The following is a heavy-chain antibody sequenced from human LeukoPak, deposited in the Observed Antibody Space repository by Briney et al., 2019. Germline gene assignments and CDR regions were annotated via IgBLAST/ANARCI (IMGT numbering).Heavy chain of an antibody. CDR3: ARDGSLQHIVVVTAGHAFDI. D-gene: IGHD2-21*02. J-gene: IGHJ3*02. CDR1: GGSISSSTYY. V-gene: IGHV4-39*07. Sequence: SETLSLTCIVSGGSISSSTYYWGWIRQPPGMGLEWIGIIYYSGSTYYNPSLKSRVTISVDTSKNQFSLKLSSVTAADTAVYYCARDGSLQHIVVVTAGHAFDIWGQGTMVTVSS. CDR2: IYYSGST.